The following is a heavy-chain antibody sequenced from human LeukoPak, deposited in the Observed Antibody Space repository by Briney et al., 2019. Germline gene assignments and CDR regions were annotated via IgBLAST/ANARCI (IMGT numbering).Heavy chain of an antibody. CDR3: AKTQNVINVHWGFFDP. V-gene: IGHV3-48*04. CDR1: GFTFSTYN. CDR2: ISSTSATT. D-gene: IGHD3-16*01. J-gene: IGHJ5*02. Sequence: GGSLRLSCAASGFTFSTYNMNWLRQAPGKGLEWVSYISSTSATTYYADSVKGRFTTSRDNARNPLYLQMNGLRAEDTAVYYCAKTQNVINVHWGFFDPRGQGTLVTVPP.